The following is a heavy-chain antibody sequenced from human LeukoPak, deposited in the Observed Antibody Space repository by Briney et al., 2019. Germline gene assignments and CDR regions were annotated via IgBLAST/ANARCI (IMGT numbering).Heavy chain of an antibody. CDR1: GFTFSSYG. Sequence: GGSLRLSCAASGFTFSSYGMSWVRQAPGKGLEWVSSISGNGGDAYYADSVKGRFTISRDNSKNTLYLQMSSLRAEDTAVYYCVKERYSSGWSDSFDYWGQGSLVTVSS. CDR3: VKERYSSGWSDSFDY. CDR2: ISGNGGDA. J-gene: IGHJ4*02. D-gene: IGHD6-19*01. V-gene: IGHV3-23*01.